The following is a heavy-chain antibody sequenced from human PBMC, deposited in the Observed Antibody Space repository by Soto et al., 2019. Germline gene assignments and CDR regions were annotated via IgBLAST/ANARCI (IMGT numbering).Heavy chain of an antibody. CDR1: GGSISSGDYY. CDR2: IYYSGST. CDR3: ARGAFTVSPCTGFDY. J-gene: IGHJ4*02. V-gene: IGHV4-30-4*01. D-gene: IGHD2-8*01. Sequence: PSETLSLTCTVSGGSISSGDYYWSWIRQPPGKGLEWIGYIYYSGSTYYNPSLKSRVTISVDTSKNQFSLKLSSVTAADTAVYYCARGAFTVSPCTGFDYWGQGTLVTVSS.